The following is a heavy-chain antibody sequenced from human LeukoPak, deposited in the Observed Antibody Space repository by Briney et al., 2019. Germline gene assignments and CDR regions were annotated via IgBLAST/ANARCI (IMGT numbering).Heavy chain of an antibody. D-gene: IGHD6-19*01. J-gene: IGHJ3*02. V-gene: IGHV4-59*01. CDR2: IYYSGST. Sequence: SETLSLTCTVSGGSISSYYWSWIRQPPGKGLEWIGYIYYSGSTNYNPSLKSRVTISEDTSKNQFSLKLSSVTAADTAVYYCARISSGWYANDAFDIWGQGTMVTVSS. CDR1: GGSISSYY. CDR3: ARISSGWYANDAFDI.